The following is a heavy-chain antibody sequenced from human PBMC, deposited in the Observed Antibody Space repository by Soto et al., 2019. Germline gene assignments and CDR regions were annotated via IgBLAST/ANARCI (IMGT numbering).Heavy chain of an antibody. V-gene: IGHV3-30*03. Sequence: PGGSLRLSCAASGFIFTSYGMHWVRQAPGKGLEWMALILHDGSAEYYADSVKGRFTIPTDNSKNTLYLQMNSLTAEDTAVYYCARSRDGYSFYFYYGMDGWGQGTTVTVSS. J-gene: IGHJ6*02. CDR1: GFIFTSYG. CDR2: ILHDGSAE. D-gene: IGHD4-4*01. CDR3: ARSRDGYSFYFYYGMDG.